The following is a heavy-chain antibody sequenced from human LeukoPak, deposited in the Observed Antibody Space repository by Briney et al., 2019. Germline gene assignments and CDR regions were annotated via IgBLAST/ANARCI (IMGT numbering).Heavy chain of an antibody. D-gene: IGHD2-2*01. CDR3: TRGDIVVVPAAHYYMDV. CDR2: IRSKAYGGTT. CDR1: GFTFGDYA. Sequence: GGSLRLSCTASGFTFGDYAMSWFRQAPGKGLEWVGFIRSKAYGGTTEYAASVKGRFTISRDDSKSIAYLQMNSLKTEDTAVYYCTRGDIVVVPAAHYYMDVWGKGTTVTVSS. J-gene: IGHJ6*03. V-gene: IGHV3-49*03.